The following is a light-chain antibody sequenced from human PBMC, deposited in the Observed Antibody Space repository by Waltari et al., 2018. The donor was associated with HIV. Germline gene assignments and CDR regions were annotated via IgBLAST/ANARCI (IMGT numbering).Light chain of an antibody. J-gene: IGLJ3*02. CDR1: RPNVRSNN. Sequence: QSVLTQPPSASGTPGQTISISCSGSRPNVRSNNVYWYQHIPPTAPKLIIYNPDQRPSGGPARFSASKTGTSASLAISGLQPGDEGLYYCGTWDADLDGPVFGGGTKVTVL. CDR2: NPD. V-gene: IGLV1-44*01. CDR3: GTWDADLDGPV.